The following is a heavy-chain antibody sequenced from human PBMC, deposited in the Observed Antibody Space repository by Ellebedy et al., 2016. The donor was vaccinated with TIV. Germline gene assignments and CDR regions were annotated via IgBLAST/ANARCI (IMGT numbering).Heavy chain of an antibody. V-gene: IGHV3-21*01. D-gene: IGHD6-19*01. Sequence: GGSLRLSCAASGFTFSSYSMNWVRQAPGKGLEWVSSISSSSSYIYYADSVKGRFTISRDNAKNSLYLQMNSLRAEDTAVYYCARDGEVAGTNYYYGMDVWGQGTTVTVSS. J-gene: IGHJ6*02. CDR2: ISSSSSYI. CDR3: ARDGEVAGTNYYYGMDV. CDR1: GFTFSSYS.